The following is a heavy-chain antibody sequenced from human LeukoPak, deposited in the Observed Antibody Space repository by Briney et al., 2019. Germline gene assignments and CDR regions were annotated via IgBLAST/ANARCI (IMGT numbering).Heavy chain of an antibody. J-gene: IGHJ6*04. D-gene: IGHD3-10*01. V-gene: IGHV4-34*01. CDR1: GGSFSGYY. Sequence: SETLSLTCAVYGGSFSGYYWSWIRQHPGKGLEWIGEINHSGSTNYNPSLKSRVTISVDTSKNQFSLKLSSVTAADTAVYYCAREPITMVRGVMTNGMDVWGKGTTVTVSS. CDR2: INHSGST. CDR3: AREPITMVRGVMTNGMDV.